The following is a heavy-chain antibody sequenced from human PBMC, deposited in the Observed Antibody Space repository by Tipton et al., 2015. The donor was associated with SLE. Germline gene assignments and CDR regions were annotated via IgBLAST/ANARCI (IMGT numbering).Heavy chain of an antibody. D-gene: IGHD6-25*01. CDR1: GGSISSSSYY. CDR2: IYYSGST. V-gene: IGHV4-39*07. J-gene: IGHJ6*03. Sequence: TLSLTCTVSGGSISSSSYYWGWIRQPPGKGLEWIGSIYYSGSTYYNPSLKGRVTISEDRSENQFSLNLSSVTAADTAIYFCARDREWQRLGHHYFYFYMDVWGKGTAVTVSS. CDR3: ARDREWQRLGHHYFYFYMDV.